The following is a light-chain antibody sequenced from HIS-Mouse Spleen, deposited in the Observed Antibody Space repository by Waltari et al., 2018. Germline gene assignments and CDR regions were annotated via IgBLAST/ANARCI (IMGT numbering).Light chain of an antibody. Sequence: QSALTQPRPVSGSPGQSVTLPCTGTSSDVGGYNFSHWYQQHPGKAPKLMIYDFSKRPSGVPDRFSGSKSGNTASLTISGLQAEDEADYYCCSYAGSYTLVFGGGTKLTVL. CDR1: SSDVGGYNF. J-gene: IGLJ2*01. CDR2: DFS. V-gene: IGLV2-11*01. CDR3: CSYAGSYTLV.